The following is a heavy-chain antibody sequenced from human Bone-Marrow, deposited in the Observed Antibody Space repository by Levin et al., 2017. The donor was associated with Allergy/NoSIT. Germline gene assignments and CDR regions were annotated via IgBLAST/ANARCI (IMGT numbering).Heavy chain of an antibody. CDR3: ARRDYDIWTAVCCFEY. CDR2: VYYSGST. Sequence: PSETLSLTCTVSGASINNYYWSWIRQPPGKGLEWIGYVYYSGSTKYNPSLKSRVTMLVDTSKNQFSLMLNSVAASDTAVYYCARRDYDIWTAVCCFEYWGQGTLVTVSS. D-gene: IGHD3-9*01. V-gene: IGHV4-59*08. CDR1: GASINNYY. J-gene: IGHJ4*02.